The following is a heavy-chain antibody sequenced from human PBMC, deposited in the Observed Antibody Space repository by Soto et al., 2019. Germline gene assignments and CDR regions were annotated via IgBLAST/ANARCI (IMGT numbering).Heavy chain of an antibody. V-gene: IGHV1-18*01. D-gene: IGHD3-10*01. Sequence: QVQLVQSGAEVKKPGASVKVSFKASGYTFSSYAIRWVRQAPGQGLEWMGGIITYNGNTNYAQKSHGRVTIITDTFTTPAYMDLGSLNSADTALYYCVRTGGPVDYGGQGTLVTASS. J-gene: IGHJ4*02. CDR1: GYTFSSYA. CDR3: VRTGGPVDY. CDR2: IITYNGNT.